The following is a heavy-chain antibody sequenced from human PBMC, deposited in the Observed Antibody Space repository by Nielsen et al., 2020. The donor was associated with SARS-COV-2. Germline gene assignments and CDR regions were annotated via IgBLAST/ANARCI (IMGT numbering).Heavy chain of an antibody. J-gene: IGHJ5*02. V-gene: IGHV1-2*06. CDR2: INPNSGGT. D-gene: IGHD3-10*01. Sequence: ASVKVSCKASGYTFTSYYMHWVRQAPGQGLEWMGRINPNSGGTNYAQKFQGRVTMTRDTSISTAYMELSRLRSDDTAVYYCARERMVRGGGWFDPWGQGTLVTVST. CDR3: ARERMVRGGGWFDP. CDR1: GYTFTSYY.